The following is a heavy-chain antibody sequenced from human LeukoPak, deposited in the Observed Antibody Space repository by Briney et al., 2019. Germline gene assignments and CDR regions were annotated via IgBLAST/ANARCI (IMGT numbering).Heavy chain of an antibody. D-gene: IGHD6-6*01. CDR3: ARDAAARRGALDY. J-gene: IGHJ4*02. V-gene: IGHV3-30-3*01. CDR1: GFTFSSYA. CDR2: ISYDGSNK. Sequence: GGSLRLSCAASGFTFSSYAMHWVRQAPGKGLEWVAVISYDGSNKYYADSVKGRFTISRDNSKNTLYLQMNSLRAGDTAVYYCARDAAARRGALDYWGQGTLVTVSS.